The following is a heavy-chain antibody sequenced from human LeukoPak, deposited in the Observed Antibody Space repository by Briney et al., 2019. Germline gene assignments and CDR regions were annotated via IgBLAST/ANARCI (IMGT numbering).Heavy chain of an antibody. D-gene: IGHD3-10*01. CDR1: GGSFSGYY. CDR2: INHSGST. CDR3: ARDSNYYGSGNDAFDI. V-gene: IGHV4-34*01. J-gene: IGHJ3*02. Sequence: SETLSLTCAVYGGSFSGYYWSWIRQPPGKGLEWIGEINHSGSTNYNPSLKSRVTISVDTSKNQFSLKLSSVTAADTAVYYCARDSNYYGSGNDAFDIWGQGTMVTVSS.